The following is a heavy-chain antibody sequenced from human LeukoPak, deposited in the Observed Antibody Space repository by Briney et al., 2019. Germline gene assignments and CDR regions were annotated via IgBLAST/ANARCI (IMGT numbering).Heavy chain of an antibody. CDR3: ARGRVLWFGELFRDPSPYYFDY. CDR2: IYYSGST. J-gene: IGHJ4*02. CDR1: GGSISSYY. Sequence: SETLSLTCTVSGGSISSYYWSWIRQPPGKGLEWIGYIYYSGSTNYNPSLKSRVTISVDTSKNQFSLKLSSVTAADTAVYYCARGRVLWFGELFRDPSPYYFDYWGQGTLVTVSS. V-gene: IGHV4-59*12. D-gene: IGHD3-10*01.